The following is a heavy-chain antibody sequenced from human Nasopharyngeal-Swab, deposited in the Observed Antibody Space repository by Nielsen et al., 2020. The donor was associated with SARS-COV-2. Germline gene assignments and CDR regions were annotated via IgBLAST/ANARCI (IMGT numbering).Heavy chain of an antibody. CDR1: GGSISNYY. D-gene: IGHD5-24*01. CDR2: IYYSGST. CDR3: ARGGDGYNGLDY. J-gene: IGHJ4*02. V-gene: IGHV4-59*08. Sequence: SETLSLTCTVSGGSISNYYWSWIRQPPGKGLEWIGYIYYSGSTNYNPSLKSRVTISVDTSKNQFSLKLSSVTAADTAVYYCARGGDGYNGLDYWGQGTLVTVSS.